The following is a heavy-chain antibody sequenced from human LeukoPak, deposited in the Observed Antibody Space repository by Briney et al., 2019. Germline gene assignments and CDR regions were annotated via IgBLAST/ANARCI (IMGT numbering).Heavy chain of an antibody. CDR1: GYSFTSYG. CDR3: ARVMIVVEKYYYYGMDV. Sequence: ASVKVSCKVSGYSFTSYGISWVRQAPGQGLEWMGWISAYNGNTNYVQKLQGRVTMTTDTSTSTAYMELRSLRSDDTAVYYCARVMIVVEKYYYYGMDVWGQGTTVTVSS. CDR2: ISAYNGNT. J-gene: IGHJ6*02. V-gene: IGHV1-18*01. D-gene: IGHD3-22*01.